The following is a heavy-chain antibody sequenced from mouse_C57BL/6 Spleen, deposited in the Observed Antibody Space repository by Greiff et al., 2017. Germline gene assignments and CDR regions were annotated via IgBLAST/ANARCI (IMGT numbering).Heavy chain of an antibody. CDR2: IDPSDSYT. Sequence: QVQLQQPGAELVMPGASVKLSCKASGYTFTSYWMHWVKQRPGQGLEWIGEIDPSDSYTNYNQKFKGKSTLTVDKSSSTAYMQLSSLTSADSAVXYCARTGLPTYFDYWGQGTTLTVSS. CDR1: GYTFTSYW. V-gene: IGHV1-69*01. D-gene: IGHD2-1*01. J-gene: IGHJ2*01. CDR3: ARTGLPTYFDY.